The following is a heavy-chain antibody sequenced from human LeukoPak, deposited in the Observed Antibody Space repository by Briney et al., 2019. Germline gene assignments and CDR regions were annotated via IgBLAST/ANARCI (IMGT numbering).Heavy chain of an antibody. J-gene: IGHJ6*03. CDR1: GYTFTSYG. Sequence: ASVKVSCKASGYTFTSYGISWVRQAPGQGLEWMGWISAYNGNTNYAQKLQGRVTMTTDTSTSTAYMELRSLRSDDTAVYYCARNVPALYLYYYYYMVVWGKGTTVTVSS. CDR3: ARNVPALYLYYYYYMVV. D-gene: IGHD2-2*01. V-gene: IGHV1-18*01. CDR2: ISAYNGNT.